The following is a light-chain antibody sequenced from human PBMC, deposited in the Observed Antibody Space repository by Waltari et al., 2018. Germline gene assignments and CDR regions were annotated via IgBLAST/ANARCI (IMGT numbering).Light chain of an antibody. J-gene: IGKJ1*01. CDR3: QDSAT. CDR2: GAS. V-gene: IGKV3-20*01. Sequence: IVLTPSPGTLSLSPGERATLSCRASQTVTGSYLAWYQPKPGQAPRLLIYGASIRATGIPDRFSGSGSGTDFTLTISRLEPEDFAVYYCQDSATFGQGTKVEIK. CDR1: QTVTGSY.